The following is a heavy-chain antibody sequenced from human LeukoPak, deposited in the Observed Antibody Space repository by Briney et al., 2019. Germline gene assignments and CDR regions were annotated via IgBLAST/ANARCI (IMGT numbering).Heavy chain of an antibody. CDR2: IYYSGST. V-gene: IGHV4-39*07. J-gene: IGHJ4*02. D-gene: IGHD6-13*01. CDR3: ARSRQQLDYYFDY. CDR1: GGSISSSSYY. Sequence: SETLSLTCTVSGGSISSSSYYWGWIRQPPGKGLEWIGSIYYSGSTYYNPSLKSRVTISVDTSKNQFSLKLSSVTAADTAVYYCARSRQQLDYYFDYWGQGTLVTVSS.